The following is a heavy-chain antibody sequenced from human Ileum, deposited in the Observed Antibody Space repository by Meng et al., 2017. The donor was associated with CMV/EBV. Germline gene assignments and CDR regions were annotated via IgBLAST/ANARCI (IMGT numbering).Heavy chain of an antibody. CDR1: GFSLSTSTVG. J-gene: IGHJ4*02. CDR2: IYWDDDK. Sequence: QITLKESGPTLVKPTQTLTLTCTFSGFSLSTSTVGVGWIRQPPGKALEWLALIYWDDDKRYSPSLKSRLTITKDTSKNQVVLTMTNMDPVDTATYYCAHIPRGYTGGWGYFDYWGQGTLVTVSS. D-gene: IGHD6-19*01. V-gene: IGHV2-5*02. CDR3: AHIPRGYTGGWGYFDY.